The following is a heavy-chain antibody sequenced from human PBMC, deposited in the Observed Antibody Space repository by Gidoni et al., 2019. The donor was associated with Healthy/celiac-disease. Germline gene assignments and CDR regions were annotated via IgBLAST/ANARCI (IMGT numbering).Heavy chain of an antibody. CDR2: ISGNSGSI. V-gene: IGHV3-9*01. Sequence: EVQLVDSGGGLVQPGRSLRLSCAASGFTFDDYAMHWVRQAPGKGLVWVSGISGNSGSIGYADSVKGRFTISRDNAKNSLYLQMNSLRAEDTALYYCAKVPDRGYSGYDPLFDYWGQGTLVTVSS. CDR1: GFTFDDYA. CDR3: AKVPDRGYSGYDPLFDY. D-gene: IGHD5-12*01. J-gene: IGHJ4*02.